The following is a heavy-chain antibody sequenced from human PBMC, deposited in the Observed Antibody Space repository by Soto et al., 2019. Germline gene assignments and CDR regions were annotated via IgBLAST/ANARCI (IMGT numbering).Heavy chain of an antibody. D-gene: IGHD6-13*01. J-gene: IGHJ4*02. Sequence: GESLKISCKGSGYSFTSYWIGWVRQMPGKGLEWMGIIYPGDSDTRYSPSFQGQVTISADKSISTAYLQWSSLKASDTAMYYCARGLRSSSWYVPPGYWGQGTLVTVSS. CDR3: ARGLRSSSWYVPPGY. CDR1: GYSFTSYW. V-gene: IGHV5-51*01. CDR2: IYPGDSDT.